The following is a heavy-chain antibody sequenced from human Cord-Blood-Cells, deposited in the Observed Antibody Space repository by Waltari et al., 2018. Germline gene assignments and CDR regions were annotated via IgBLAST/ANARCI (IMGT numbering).Heavy chain of an antibody. CDR3: AKSNTAMVDY. J-gene: IGHJ4*02. CDR1: GFPFRRHA. D-gene: IGHD5-18*01. CDR2: ISGSGGST. V-gene: IGHV3-23*04. Sequence: EVQLVEPGGGWVQPGGSLRLYCAASGFPFRRHAIRWVRQAPGKGLEWVSAISGSGGSTYYADSVKGRFTISRDNSKNTLYLQMNSLRAEDTAVYYCAKSNTAMVDYWGQGTLVTVSS.